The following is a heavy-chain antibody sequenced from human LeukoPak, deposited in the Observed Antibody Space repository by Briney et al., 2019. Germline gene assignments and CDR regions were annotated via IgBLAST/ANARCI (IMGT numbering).Heavy chain of an antibody. Sequence: GGSLRLSCAASGFTFSGYAMSWVRQAPGKGLEWVSAISGRGLSTSYADSVKGRFTLSRDNSKNTLYLQMNSLRAEDTAVYYCARGPGIAAAGTGAFDIWGQGTMVTVSS. CDR3: ARGPGIAAAGTGAFDI. CDR2: ISGRGLST. CDR1: GFTFSGYA. D-gene: IGHD6-13*01. V-gene: IGHV3-23*01. J-gene: IGHJ3*02.